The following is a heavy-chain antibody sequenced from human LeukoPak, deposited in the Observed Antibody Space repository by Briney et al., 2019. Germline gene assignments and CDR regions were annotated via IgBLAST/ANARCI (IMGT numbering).Heavy chain of an antibody. D-gene: IGHD3-22*01. CDR3: ARGGYYDTSGLYIT. J-gene: IGHJ4*02. Sequence: SETLSLTCTVHGGSFSGYYGTWIRQPPGKGLEWIGDINYRGSPDSNPSLKSRVTMSLDTSKKLFSLKLTSVTAADTAVYYCARGGYYDTSGLYITWGQGTLVTVSS. V-gene: IGHV4-34*01. CDR2: INYRGSP. CDR1: GGSFSGYY.